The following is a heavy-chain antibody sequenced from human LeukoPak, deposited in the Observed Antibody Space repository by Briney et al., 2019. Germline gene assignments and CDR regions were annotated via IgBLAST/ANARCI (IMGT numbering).Heavy chain of an antibody. Sequence: ASVKVSCKASGYTFNHHGISWVRQAPGQGLEWMGWVSCFNGDTHYAQKFQDRVTMTRDTSTTTAYMELRSLRSDDTALYYCARDPTNTSGRYAYHDYWGQGTLVTVSS. CDR2: VSCFNGDT. D-gene: IGHD6-19*01. CDR1: GYTFNHHG. CDR3: ARDPTNTSGRYAYHDY. V-gene: IGHV1-18*04. J-gene: IGHJ4*02.